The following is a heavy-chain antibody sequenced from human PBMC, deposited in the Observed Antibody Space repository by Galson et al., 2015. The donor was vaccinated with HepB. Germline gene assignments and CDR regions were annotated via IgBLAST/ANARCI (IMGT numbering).Heavy chain of an antibody. CDR3: ARDRVSPGGYYYGMDV. D-gene: IGHD1-26*01. J-gene: IGHJ6*02. CDR2: IYYSGST. CDR1: GGSISSYY. Sequence: ETLSLTCTVSGGSISSYYWSWIRQPPGKGLEWIGYIYYSGSTNYNPSLKSRVTISVDTSKNQFSLKLSSVTAADTAVYYCARDRVSPGGYYYGMDVWGQGTTVTVSS. V-gene: IGHV4-59*01.